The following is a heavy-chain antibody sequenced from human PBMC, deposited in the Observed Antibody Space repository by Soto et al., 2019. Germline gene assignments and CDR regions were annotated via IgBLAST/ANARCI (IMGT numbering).Heavy chain of an antibody. CDR3: ARDGWLSSGYFDQ. Sequence: VQLVESGGDLVQPGGSLRLSCVASGFTFSTYWMSWVRQAPGKGLEWVASIKKDGSERYYLDSVKGRFMISRDNAKKSVFLQMNSLRAEDTAVYHCARDGWLSSGYFDQWGQGTQVTVSS. CDR2: IKKDGSER. V-gene: IGHV3-7*01. J-gene: IGHJ4*02. D-gene: IGHD3-22*01. CDR1: GFTFSTYW.